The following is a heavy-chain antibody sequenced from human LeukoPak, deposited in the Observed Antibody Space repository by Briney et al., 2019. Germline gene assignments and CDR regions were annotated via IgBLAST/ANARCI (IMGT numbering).Heavy chain of an antibody. V-gene: IGHV4-4*07. CDR1: GGSISGYS. CDR2: IYTSGRT. J-gene: IGHJ5*02. Sequence: SETLSLTCTVSGGSISGYSWSWIRQSAGKGLEWIGRIYTSGRTNYNPSFKSRVTMSIDTSKKQLSLKLTSVTAADTAVYYCARDNPAGPWGQGTLVTVSS. CDR3: ARDNPAGP. D-gene: IGHD1-14*01.